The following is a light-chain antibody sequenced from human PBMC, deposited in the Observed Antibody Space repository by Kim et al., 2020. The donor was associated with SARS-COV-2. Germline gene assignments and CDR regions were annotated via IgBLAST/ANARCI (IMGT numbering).Light chain of an antibody. Sequence: SASVGDRVTIPCRASQTISRLLAWYQQKPGKAPKLLIYDASSLESGVPSRFSGSGSGTEFTLTISSLQPDDFATYYCQQYRTYPYTFGQGTKLEI. CDR3: QQYRTYPYT. J-gene: IGKJ2*01. CDR1: QTISRL. CDR2: DAS. V-gene: IGKV1-5*01.